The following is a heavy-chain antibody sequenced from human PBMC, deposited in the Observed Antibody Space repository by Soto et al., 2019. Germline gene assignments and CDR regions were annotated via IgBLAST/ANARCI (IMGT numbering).Heavy chain of an antibody. D-gene: IGHD3-3*01. Sequence: ASVKVSCKASGYIFTKYTVHWLRQAPGQSLQWMGWINPANGNTKYSQTFQGRVTMTGDTSATTVFMSLNSLTPEDTGTYFCARADRAYFGVADLFDFWGQGTLVTVSS. CDR3: ARADRAYFGVADLFDF. CDR1: GYIFTKYT. V-gene: IGHV1-3*01. J-gene: IGHJ4*02. CDR2: INPANGNT.